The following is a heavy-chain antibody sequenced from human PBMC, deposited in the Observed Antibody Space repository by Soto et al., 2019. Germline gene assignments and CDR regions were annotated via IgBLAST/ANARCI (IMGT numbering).Heavy chain of an antibody. CDR2: ISPGSRYP. CDR1: GFNFGDSD. Sequence: GGSMRLSCAGAGFNFGDSDMSWIRQAPGKGLEWLSYISPGSRYPAYADSVKGRFTISRDNAKRSLYLQMMSLTAEDTAIYYCVRGGGGGLFDPWGQGTMVTVSS. J-gene: IGHJ5*02. D-gene: IGHD2-15*01. CDR3: VRGGGGGLFDP. V-gene: IGHV3-11*06.